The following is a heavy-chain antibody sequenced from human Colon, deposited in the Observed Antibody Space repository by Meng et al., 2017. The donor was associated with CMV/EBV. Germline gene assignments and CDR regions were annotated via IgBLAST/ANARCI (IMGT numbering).Heavy chain of an antibody. CDR1: GFTFSSYS. J-gene: IGHJ3*02. D-gene: IGHD3-3*01. CDR2: ISSSSSYI. Sequence: GESLKISCAASGFTFSSYSMNWVRQAPGKGLEWVSSISSSSSYIYYADSVKCRFTISRDNAKNSLYLQMNSLRAEDTAVYYCAPLGVYYDFWSAMLPDAFDIWGQGTMVTVSS. CDR3: APLGVYYDFWSAMLPDAFDI. V-gene: IGHV3-21*01.